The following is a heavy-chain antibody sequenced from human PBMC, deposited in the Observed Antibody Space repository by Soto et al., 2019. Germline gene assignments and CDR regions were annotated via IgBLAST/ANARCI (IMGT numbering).Heavy chain of an antibody. Sequence: QVQLVESGGGVVQPGRSLRLSCAASGFTFSSYGMHWVRQAPGKGLEWVAVISYDGSNKYYADSVKGRFTISRDNSKNTLYLQMNSLRAEDTAVYYCAKFGGSRHDYSKFHTYYYYYGMDVWGQGTTVTVSS. D-gene: IGHD4-4*01. CDR3: AKFGGSRHDYSKFHTYYYYYGMDV. V-gene: IGHV3-30*18. CDR2: ISYDGSNK. J-gene: IGHJ6*02. CDR1: GFTFSSYG.